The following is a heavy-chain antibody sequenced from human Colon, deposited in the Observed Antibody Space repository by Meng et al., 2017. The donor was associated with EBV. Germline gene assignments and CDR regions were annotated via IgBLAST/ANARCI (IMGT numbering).Heavy chain of an antibody. CDR2: IYYSGST. D-gene: IGHD5-24*01. J-gene: IGHJ4*02. CDR1: GGSISSGGYY. CDR3: ARGPSRWLQFSFDY. Sequence: QVQLQESGPGLAKPSQPLSLTCTVSGGSISSGGYYWSWIRQHPGKGLEWIGYIYYSGSTYYNPSLKSRVTISIDTSKNQFSLKLSSVTAADTAVYYCARGPSRWLQFSFDYWGQGTLVTVSS. V-gene: IGHV4-31*03.